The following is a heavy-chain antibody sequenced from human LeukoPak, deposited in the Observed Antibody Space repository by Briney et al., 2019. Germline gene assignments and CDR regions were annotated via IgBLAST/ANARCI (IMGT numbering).Heavy chain of an antibody. CDR2: IKEDGSEG. Sequence: GGSLRLSCATSGFTFSTYLMTWVRQAPGKGLESVATIKEDGSEGYYVDSVKGRFTISRDNAKNSVFLQMNNLRVEDTAMYYCARDSGGNDYWGQGLLVTVSS. J-gene: IGHJ4*02. D-gene: IGHD3-16*01. V-gene: IGHV3-7*01. CDR1: GFTFSTYL. CDR3: ARDSGGNDY.